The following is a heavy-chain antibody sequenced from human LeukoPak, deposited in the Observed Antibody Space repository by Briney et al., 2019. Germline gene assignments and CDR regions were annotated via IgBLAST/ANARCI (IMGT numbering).Heavy chain of an antibody. CDR1: GYTFTSYG. CDR2: INAGNGNT. Sequence: ASVKVSCKASGYTFTSYGISWVRQAPGQGLEWMGWINAGNGNTKYSQEFQGRVTLTRDTSASTAYMELSSLKSDDMAVYYCARAAVAARLDYWSQGTLVTVSS. V-gene: IGHV1-18*03. J-gene: IGHJ4*02. CDR3: ARAAVAARLDY. D-gene: IGHD6-19*01.